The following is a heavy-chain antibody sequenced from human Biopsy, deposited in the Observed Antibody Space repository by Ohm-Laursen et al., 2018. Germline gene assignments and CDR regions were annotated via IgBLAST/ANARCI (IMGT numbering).Heavy chain of an antibody. J-gene: IGHJ4*02. V-gene: IGHV1-46*01. D-gene: IGHD6-19*01. CDR3: ARNTGWYGDLYYFDY. Sequence: GASVKVSCNASGFSFTGYYMHWVRQAPGQGLEWMGMINPSGSTTSYPQIFQGRVTMTRDTSKSTVYMELSSLRSADTAVYFCARNTGWYGDLYYFDYWGQGTLVTVSP. CDR2: INPSGSTT. CDR1: GFSFTGYY.